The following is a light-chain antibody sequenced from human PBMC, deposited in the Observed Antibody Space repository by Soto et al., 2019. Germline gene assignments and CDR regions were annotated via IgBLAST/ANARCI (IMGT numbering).Light chain of an antibody. V-gene: IGKV1-5*03. Sequence: ASQGTGDWLAWYQQKPGKAPKLLIYKTSTLEGGVPSRFSGSGSETEFTLTISSLQPDDFATYYCQQYSSYPLTFGGGTKVDIK. CDR2: KTS. J-gene: IGKJ4*01. CDR3: QQYSSYPLT. CDR1: QGTGDW.